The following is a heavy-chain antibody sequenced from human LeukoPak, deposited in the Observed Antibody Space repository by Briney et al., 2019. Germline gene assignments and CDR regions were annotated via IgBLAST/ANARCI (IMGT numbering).Heavy chain of an antibody. Sequence: GGSLRLSCAAFGFTFSSYDMHWVRQATGKGLEWVSAIGTAGDTYYPGSVKGRFTISRENAKNSLYLQMNSLRAGDTAVYYCARGPADGYYYYMDVWGKGTTVTVSS. CDR2: IGTAGDT. D-gene: IGHD5-24*01. CDR3: ARGPADGYYYYMDV. CDR1: GFTFSSYD. V-gene: IGHV3-13*01. J-gene: IGHJ6*03.